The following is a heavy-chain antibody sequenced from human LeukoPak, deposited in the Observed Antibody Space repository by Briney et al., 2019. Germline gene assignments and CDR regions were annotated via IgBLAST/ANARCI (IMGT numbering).Heavy chain of an antibody. Sequence: SETLSLTCTVSGGSLSSRSFYWGWIRQPPGKGLEWIGEINSSGPTNYNPSLKSRVTISVDTSKNQFSLKLSSVTAADTAVYYCARHARYCSSTSCYRGYYFDYWGQGTLVTVSS. CDR2: INSSGPT. D-gene: IGHD2-2*02. V-gene: IGHV4-39*01. J-gene: IGHJ4*02. CDR1: GGSLSSRSFY. CDR3: ARHARYCSSTSCYRGYYFDY.